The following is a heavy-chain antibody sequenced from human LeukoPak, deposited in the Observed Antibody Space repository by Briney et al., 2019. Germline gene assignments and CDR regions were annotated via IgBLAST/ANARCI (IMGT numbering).Heavy chain of an antibody. D-gene: IGHD3-10*01. CDR2: IYYSGST. CDR3: AGLRMDILWFGERGHAFDI. Sequence: SETLSLTCTVSGGSISSSSYYWGWIRQPPGKGLEWIGSIYYSGSTYYNPSLKSRVTISVDTSKNQFSLKLSSVTAADTAVYYCAGLRMDILWFGERGHAFDIWGQGTMVTVSS. J-gene: IGHJ3*02. CDR1: GGSISSSSYY. V-gene: IGHV4-39*01.